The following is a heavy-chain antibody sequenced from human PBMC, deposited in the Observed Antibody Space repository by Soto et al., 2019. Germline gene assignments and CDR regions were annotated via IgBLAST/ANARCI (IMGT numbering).Heavy chain of an antibody. Sequence: SETLSLTCAVYGGSFSGYYWSWIRQPPGKGLEWIGEINHSGSTNYNPSLKSRVTISVDTSKNQFSLKLSFVTAADTAVYYCARGRGYSYAYRYFDYWGQGTLVTVSS. J-gene: IGHJ4*02. CDR2: INHSGST. V-gene: IGHV4-34*01. CDR3: ARGRGYSYAYRYFDY. D-gene: IGHD5-18*01. CDR1: GGSFSGYY.